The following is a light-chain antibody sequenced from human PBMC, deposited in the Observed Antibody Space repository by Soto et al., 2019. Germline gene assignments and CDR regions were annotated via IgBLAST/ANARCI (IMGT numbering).Light chain of an antibody. CDR3: AAWDDSLNGWI. V-gene: IGLV1-44*01. CDR1: SSNIGDNT. CDR2: NDN. J-gene: IGLJ2*01. Sequence: QSVLTQPPSTSGTPGQRVTISCSGSSSNIGDNTVNWYQHLPGTAPKLLIYNDNQRPSGVPDRFSGSKSGTSASLAISGLQSDDETDYYCAAWDDSLNGWIFGGGTKLTVL.